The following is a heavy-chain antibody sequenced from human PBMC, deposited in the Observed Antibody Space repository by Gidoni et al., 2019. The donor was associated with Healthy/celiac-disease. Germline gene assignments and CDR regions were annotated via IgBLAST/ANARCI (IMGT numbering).Heavy chain of an antibody. CDR2: IWYDGSNK. D-gene: IGHD3-10*01. CDR3: ARGGKQNLLWFGDAGWFDP. Sequence: QVQLVESGVVVVQPGRSLRLSCAASGFTFGSYGIHWVRQAPGKGLEWVEVIWYDGSNKYDADAVKGRFTISRDNSKNTLYLQMNSLRAEDTAVYYCARGGKQNLLWFGDAGWFDPWGQGTLVTVSS. CDR1: GFTFGSYG. J-gene: IGHJ5*02. V-gene: IGHV3-33*01.